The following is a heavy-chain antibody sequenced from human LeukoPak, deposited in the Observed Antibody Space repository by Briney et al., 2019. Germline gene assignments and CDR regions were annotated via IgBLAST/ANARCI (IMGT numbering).Heavy chain of an antibody. CDR2: IYSGGST. D-gene: IGHD3-22*01. CDR1: GFTVSSKY. CDR3: ARGYYDRGGPFDY. V-gene: IGHV3-66*02. J-gene: IGHJ4*02. Sequence: GGSLRLSCAASGFTVSSKYMSWVRQAPGKGLEWVSVIYSGGSTYYADSVKGRFTISRDNSKNTLYLQMNSLRAEDTAVYYCARGYYDRGGPFDYWGQGTLVTVSS.